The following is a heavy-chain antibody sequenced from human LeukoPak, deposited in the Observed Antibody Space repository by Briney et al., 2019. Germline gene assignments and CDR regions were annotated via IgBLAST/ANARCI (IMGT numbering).Heavy chain of an antibody. Sequence: PGRSLRLSCAASGFAFDDYAMHWVRQAPGKGLEWVSGISWNSGSIGYADSVKGRFTISRDNAKNSLYLQMNSLRAEDTALYYCAKDMVAAVWGQGTLVTVSS. CDR3: AKDMVAAV. CDR1: GFAFDDYA. V-gene: IGHV3-9*01. CDR2: ISWNSGSI. D-gene: IGHD2-15*01. J-gene: IGHJ4*02.